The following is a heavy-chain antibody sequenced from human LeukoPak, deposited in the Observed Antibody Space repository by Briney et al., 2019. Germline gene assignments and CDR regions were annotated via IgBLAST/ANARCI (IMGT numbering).Heavy chain of an antibody. J-gene: IGHJ6*02. V-gene: IGHV3-7*01. CDR3: ARIYCSSTRCYRYYYGMDV. CDR2: INQDGSEK. CDR1: GFTFSSYW. Sequence: GGSLRLSSAASGFTFSSYWMSWVRQAPGKGLEWVANINQDGSEKHYVDSVKGRFTISRDNAKNSLYLQMNSLKATDTAAYYCARIYCSSTRCYRYYYGMDVWGQGTTVTVSS. D-gene: IGHD2-2*02.